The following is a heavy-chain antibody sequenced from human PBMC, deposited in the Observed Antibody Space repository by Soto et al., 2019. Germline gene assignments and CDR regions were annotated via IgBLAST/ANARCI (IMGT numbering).Heavy chain of an antibody. J-gene: IGHJ5*02. D-gene: IGHD6-13*01. CDR1: GGTFSSYA. CDR3: AMGGTAGTGVHYIWFDP. CDR2: IIPIFGTA. Sequence: QVQLVQSGAEVKKPGSSVKVSCKASGGTFSSYAISWVRQAPGQGLEWMGGIIPIFGTANYAQKFQGRVTITADESKSTAYMELSSLRSEVMAVYYCAMGGTAGTGVHYIWFDPWGQGTLGNGSS. V-gene: IGHV1-69*01.